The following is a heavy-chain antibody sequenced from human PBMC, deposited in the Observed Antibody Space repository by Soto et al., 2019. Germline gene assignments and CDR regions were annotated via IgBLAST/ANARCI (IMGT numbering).Heavy chain of an antibody. J-gene: IGHJ4*02. V-gene: IGHV3-30*13. D-gene: IGHD1-26*01. CDR2: IFPNGRDK. CDR1: GFNVNTYF. Sequence: VQLVQSGGGAVQPGRSLRLSCAASGFNVNTYFMHWVRQAPGKGLEWVAMIFPNGRDKEYSDSVKGRFTIARENSNNSMYLQMGSLRPDDTAVYCCARDDEPGSNCDLAYWGQGALVNVSS. CDR3: ARDDEPGSNCDLAY.